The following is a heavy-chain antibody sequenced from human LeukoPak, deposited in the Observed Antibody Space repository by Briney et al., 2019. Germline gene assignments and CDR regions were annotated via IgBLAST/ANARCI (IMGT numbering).Heavy chain of an antibody. D-gene: IGHD2-8*01. CDR2: ISSSSSYV. CDR3: ARGDRLGYCTNGVCYPTDY. Sequence: GGSLRLSCEASGGTFSSYSMNWVRQAPGKGLEWVSSISSSSSYVYYGDSVKGRFTISRDNAKNSLYLQMNSLRAEDTAVYYCARGDRLGYCTNGVCYPTDYWGQGTLVTVSS. V-gene: IGHV3-21*01. J-gene: IGHJ4*02. CDR1: GGTFSSYS.